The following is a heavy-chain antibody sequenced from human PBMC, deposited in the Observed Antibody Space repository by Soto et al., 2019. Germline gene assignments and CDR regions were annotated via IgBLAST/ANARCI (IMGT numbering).Heavy chain of an antibody. V-gene: IGHV3-23*01. CDR2: ISGSGDRT. J-gene: IGHJ4*02. Sequence: DVQLLESGGGLVQPGGSLRLSCAASGITISNYPMSWVRQAPGKGLDWVSGISGSGDRTYYADSAKGRFTISKDISRNSLSLQLDSLGVEATAVYFCVKDDGGYPSTAAHWGQGTLVTVSS. D-gene: IGHD3-22*01. CDR1: GITISNYP. CDR3: VKDDGGYPSTAAH.